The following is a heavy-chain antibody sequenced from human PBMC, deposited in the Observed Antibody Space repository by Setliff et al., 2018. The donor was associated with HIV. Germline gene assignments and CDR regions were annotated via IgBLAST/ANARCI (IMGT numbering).Heavy chain of an antibody. CDR3: AYRRGGWELRV. Sequence: GASVKVSCKASGYSPGNYGIAWVRQARGQGLEWLGWISVNTGDVFYAQTFQGRVTMTADASTGTVHMDLRGLTFDASAIYFCAYRRGGWELRVWGQGTSVTVSS. V-gene: IGHV1-18*01. D-gene: IGHD1-26*01. CDR2: ISVNTGDV. J-gene: IGHJ4*02. CDR1: GYSPGNYG.